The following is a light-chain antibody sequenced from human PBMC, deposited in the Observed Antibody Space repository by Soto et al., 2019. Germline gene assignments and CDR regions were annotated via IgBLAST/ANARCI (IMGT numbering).Light chain of an antibody. V-gene: IGKV1-39*01. CDR3: QESDSFPYT. J-gene: IGKJ2*01. CDR1: QTISIY. CDR2: GAT. Sequence: DIRMTQSPSSLSASVGDRVTITCRASQTISIYLNWYQVKPGKAPNPLIYGATRLQTGVPSRFTGSGSGTEFSLTITSLQPEDLATYFCQESDSFPYTFGQGTRLEIK.